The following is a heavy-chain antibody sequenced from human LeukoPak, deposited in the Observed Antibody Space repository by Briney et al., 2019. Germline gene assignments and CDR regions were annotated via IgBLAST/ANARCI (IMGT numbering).Heavy chain of an antibody. V-gene: IGHV4-59*01. CDR2: ISYSGST. CDR3: AREPGFDSSGYLNWFDP. Sequence: SETLSLTCTVSGGSISRYYWSWIRQPPGKGLEWIACISYSGSTKYNPSLKSRVTISVDTSKSQLSLKLSSVTAADTAVYYCAREPGFDSSGYLNWFDPWGQGTLVTVSS. CDR1: GGSISRYY. J-gene: IGHJ5*02. D-gene: IGHD3-22*01.